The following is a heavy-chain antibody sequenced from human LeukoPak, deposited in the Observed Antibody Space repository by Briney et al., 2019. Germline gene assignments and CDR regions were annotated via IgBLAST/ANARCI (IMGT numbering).Heavy chain of an antibody. D-gene: IGHD3-22*01. Sequence: GGSLRLSCAASGFTFGSYWMTWVRQAPGKGLEWVANIKEDGSQKYYVDSVKGRFSISRDNAKNSLYLQMNSLRAEDTAVYYCVRGSGYFLFDYWGQGSLVTVSS. CDR3: VRGSGYFLFDY. J-gene: IGHJ4*02. V-gene: IGHV3-7*03. CDR2: IKEDGSQK. CDR1: GFTFGSYW.